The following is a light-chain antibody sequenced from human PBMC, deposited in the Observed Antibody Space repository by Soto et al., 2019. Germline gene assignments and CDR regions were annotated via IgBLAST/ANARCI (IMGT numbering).Light chain of an antibody. J-gene: IGLJ2*01. Sequence: QSALTQPRSVSGSPGQSVTISCTGTSSDVGGYNYVSWYQQHPGKAPKLMIYGVSKRPSGVPDRFSGSKSGHTASLTISGLQAEDDGDYYCCSYAGFYTVIFGGGTQLTVL. CDR3: CSYAGFYTVI. CDR2: GVS. V-gene: IGLV2-11*01. CDR1: SSDVGGYNY.